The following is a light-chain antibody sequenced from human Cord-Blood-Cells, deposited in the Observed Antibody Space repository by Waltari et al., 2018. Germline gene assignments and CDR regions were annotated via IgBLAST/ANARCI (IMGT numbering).Light chain of an antibody. Sequence: EIVLTQSPGTLSLSPWATATPPSRARQSVSRSYLAWYQQKPGQAPRLLIYGASSRATGTPDRFSGSGSGTDFTLTISRLEPEDFAVYYCQQYGSSLLTFGGGTKVEIK. V-gene: IGKV3-20*01. CDR1: QSVSRSY. CDR3: QQYGSSLLT. CDR2: GAS. J-gene: IGKJ4*01.